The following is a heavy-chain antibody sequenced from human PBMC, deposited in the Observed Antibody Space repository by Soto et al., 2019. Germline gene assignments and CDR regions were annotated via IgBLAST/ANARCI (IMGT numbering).Heavy chain of an antibody. D-gene: IGHD3-16*01. V-gene: IGHV4-61*01. CDR2: IYYSGTT. CDR1: GDSVSNDNYY. CDR3: ARSQRGRTAFTFDY. Sequence: SETLSLTCADSGDSVSNDNYYWSWIRQPPGKGLEWIGYIYYSGTTNYNSYLESRLSLSVDMSKNQFSLKLASVTAADTAVYFCARSQRGRTAFTFDYWGQGALVAVSS. J-gene: IGHJ4*02.